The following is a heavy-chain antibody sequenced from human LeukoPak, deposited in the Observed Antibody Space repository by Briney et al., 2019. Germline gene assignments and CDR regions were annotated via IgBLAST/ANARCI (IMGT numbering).Heavy chain of an antibody. CDR2: IYSGGST. D-gene: IGHD6-19*01. CDR1: GFTFSSYW. J-gene: IGHJ4*02. V-gene: IGHV3-66*01. CDR3: ARGIAVADTGFFDY. Sequence: GGSLRLSCAASGFTFSSYWMHWVRQAPGKGLEWVSVIYSGGSTYYADSVKGRFTISRDNSKSTLYLQMNSLRVEDTAVYYCARGIAVADTGFFDYWGQGTLVTVSS.